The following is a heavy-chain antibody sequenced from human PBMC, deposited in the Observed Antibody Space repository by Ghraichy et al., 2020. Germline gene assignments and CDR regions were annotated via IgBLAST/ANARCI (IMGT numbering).Heavy chain of an antibody. V-gene: IGHV3-9*01. CDR3: LALRDGYNLKLGADAFDI. CDR2: ISWNSGSI. CDR1: GFTFDDYA. Sequence: GGSLRLSCAASGFTFDDYAMHWVRQAPGKGLEWVSGISWNSGSIGYADSVKGRFTISRDNAKNSLYLQMNSLRAEDTALYYCLALRDGYNLKLGADAFDIWGQGTMVTVSS. D-gene: IGHD5-24*01. J-gene: IGHJ3*02.